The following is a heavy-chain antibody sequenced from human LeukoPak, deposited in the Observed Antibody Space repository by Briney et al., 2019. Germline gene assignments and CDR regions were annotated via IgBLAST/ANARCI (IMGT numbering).Heavy chain of an antibody. CDR2: IIPIFGTA. V-gene: IGHV1-69*01. CDR3: ARVMGGGYDFGAFDI. D-gene: IGHD5-12*01. J-gene: IGHJ3*02. CDR1: GGTFSSYA. Sequence: SVKVSCKASGGTFSSYAISWVRQAPGQGLEWMGGIIPIFGTANYAQKFQGRVTITADESTSTAYMELSSLRSEDTAVYYCARVMGGGYDFGAFDIWGQGTMVTVSP.